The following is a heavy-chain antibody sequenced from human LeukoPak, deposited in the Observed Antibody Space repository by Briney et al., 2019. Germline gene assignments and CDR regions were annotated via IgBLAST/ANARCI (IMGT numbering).Heavy chain of an antibody. CDR1: GFTFSSYA. D-gene: IGHD6-19*01. CDR2: ISGSGSGGST. CDR3: AKLLAVTYSYYFNY. J-gene: IGHJ4*02. V-gene: IGHV3-23*01. Sequence: GGSLRLSCAASGFTFSSYAMSWVRQAPGKGLEWVSTISGSGSGGSTYYADSVKGRFTISRDNSKDTLYLQMNSLGAEDTAVYYCAKLLAVTYSYYFNYWGQGTLVTVSS.